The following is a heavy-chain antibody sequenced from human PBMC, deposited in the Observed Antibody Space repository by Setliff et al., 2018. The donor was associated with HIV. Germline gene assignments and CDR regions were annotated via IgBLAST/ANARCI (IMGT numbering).Heavy chain of an antibody. D-gene: IGHD3-9*01. V-gene: IGHV4-31*03. Sequence: SETLSLTCKVSGDSVNSYNYYWSWIRQHPGKGLEWIGYIYYSGSSYYNPSVRSRVIMSLDTSENHFSLKLSSVTAADTAVYYCVRNSFDYVEEEWGQGAQVTVSS. CDR1: GDSVNSYNYY. CDR2: IYYSGSS. CDR3: VRNSFDYVEEE. J-gene: IGHJ4*02.